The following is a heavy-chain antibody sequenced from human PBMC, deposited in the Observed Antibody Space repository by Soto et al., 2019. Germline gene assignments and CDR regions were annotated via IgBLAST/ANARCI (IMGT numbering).Heavy chain of an antibody. Sequence: PGGSLRLSCAASGFALSDALLSWVRPAPGKGLEWVSRIKSKTHGETTDYAAPVKARFTISRDDSKNTLYLHINSLKIEDTAVYYCTTRPPPYCDCPLDYWGQGALVTVSS. V-gene: IGHV3-15*01. CDR2: IKSKTHGETT. CDR3: TTRPPPYCDCPLDY. J-gene: IGHJ4*02. D-gene: IGHD2-21*02. CDR1: GFALSDAL.